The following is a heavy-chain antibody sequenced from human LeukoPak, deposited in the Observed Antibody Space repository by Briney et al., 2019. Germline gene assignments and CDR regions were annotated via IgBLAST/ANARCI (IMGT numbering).Heavy chain of an antibody. V-gene: IGHV4-4*02. D-gene: IGHD1-26*01. Sequence: PSGTLSLTCGVSGGSISGTNWWGWVRQPQGQGLEWIVEISLARQTNYPPSLNGRVTMSLDKSSNQLSLHLTSVTAADTATYFCSRESGPFCPFGYWGQGTLVIVSS. CDR3: SRESGPFCPFGY. J-gene: IGHJ4*02. CDR2: ISLARQT. CDR1: GGSISGTNW.